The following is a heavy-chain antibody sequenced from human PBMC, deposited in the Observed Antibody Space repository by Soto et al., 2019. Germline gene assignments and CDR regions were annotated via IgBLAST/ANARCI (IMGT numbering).Heavy chain of an antibody. V-gene: IGHV4-59*01. CDR3: ARGGGYDFRSSQAPPIDV. CDR1: GGSISDFY. CDR2: LYYTGST. J-gene: IGHJ6*02. D-gene: IGHD3-3*01. Sequence: SETLSLTCNVSGGSISDFYWSWIRQSPGKRLEWIGYLYYTGSTNYNPALKSRVTISLDTSKNQFSLQVRSVTAADTAVYYCARGGGYDFRSSQAPPIDVWGQGTTVT.